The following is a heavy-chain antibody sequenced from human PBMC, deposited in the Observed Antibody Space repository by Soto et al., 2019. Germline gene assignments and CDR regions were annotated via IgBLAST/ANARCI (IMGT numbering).Heavy chain of an antibody. CDR1: GGTFSSYA. CDR3: AASSGGVYYYGMDV. V-gene: IGHV1-69*06. CDR2: IIPIFGTA. D-gene: IGHD2-15*01. J-gene: IGHJ6*02. Sequence: SVKVSCKASGGTFSSYAISWVQQAPGQGLEWMGGIIPIFGTANYAQKFQGRVTITADKSTSTAYMELSSLRSEDTAVYYCAASSGGVYYYGMDVWGQGTTVTVSS.